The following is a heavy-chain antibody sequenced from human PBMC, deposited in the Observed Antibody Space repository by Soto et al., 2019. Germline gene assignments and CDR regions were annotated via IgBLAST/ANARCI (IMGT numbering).Heavy chain of an antibody. CDR2: ISYDGTEK. V-gene: IGHV3-30*03. Sequence: QVQLAESGGGVVQPGRSLRLSCATSGFVSNDYDIHWVRQAPGKGLAWLASISYDGTEKYYAESVKGRFTISRDNSKNTLSLQLNRLGAEDTAVYYCSRGIKGGLDAWGPGTLVTVSS. CDR1: GFVSNDYD. D-gene: IGHD2-21*01. J-gene: IGHJ5*02. CDR3: SRGIKGGLDA.